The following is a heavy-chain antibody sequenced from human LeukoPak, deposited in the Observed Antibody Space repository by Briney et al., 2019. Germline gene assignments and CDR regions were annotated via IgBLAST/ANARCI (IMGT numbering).Heavy chain of an antibody. D-gene: IGHD3-3*01. CDR2: ISYDGSNK. CDR1: GFTFSSYG. Sequence: GGSLRLSCAASGFTFSSYGIHWVRQAPGKGLEWVAVISYDGSNKYHADSVKGRFTISRDNSKNTLYLQMNSLRAEDTAVYYCARNSIFGVVIDFDYWGQGTLVTVSS. J-gene: IGHJ4*02. CDR3: ARNSIFGVVIDFDY. V-gene: IGHV3-30*03.